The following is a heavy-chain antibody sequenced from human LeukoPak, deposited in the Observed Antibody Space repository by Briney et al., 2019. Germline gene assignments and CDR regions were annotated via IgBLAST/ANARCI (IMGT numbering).Heavy chain of an antibody. J-gene: IGHJ4*02. D-gene: IGHD6-19*01. CDR1: GFTFSSYG. CDR3: TKGRGEGRAVAGTV. V-gene: IGHV3-23*01. Sequence: GGSLRLSCAASGFTFSSYGMSWVRQAPEKGLEWVSAISGGGGKTYYADSVKGRFTISRDNSKNTLYLQQNSLRAENTGVYYCTKGRGEGRAVAGTVWGQGTLVTVSS. CDR2: ISGGGGKT.